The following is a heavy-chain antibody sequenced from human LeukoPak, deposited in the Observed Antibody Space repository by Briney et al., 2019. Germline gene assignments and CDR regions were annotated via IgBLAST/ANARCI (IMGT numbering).Heavy chain of an antibody. V-gene: IGHV3-48*03. CDR3: ASGGSYPGPFDS. CDR2: INGPAINI. Sequence: GGSLRLSCAGSGFTFGLNEMNWVRQAPGKGLEWVAYINGPAINIFYADSVKGRFTISRDNAKNSLYLQMNSLRAEDTAVYYCASGGSYPGPFDSWGQGTLVTVSS. D-gene: IGHD1-26*01. J-gene: IGHJ4*02. CDR1: GFTFGLNE.